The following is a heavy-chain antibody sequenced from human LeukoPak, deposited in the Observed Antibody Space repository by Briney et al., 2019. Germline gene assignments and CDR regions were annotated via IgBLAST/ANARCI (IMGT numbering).Heavy chain of an antibody. D-gene: IGHD2-2*01. V-gene: IGHV4-34*01. CDR2: INHSGST. CDR3: ARGDIVVVPAAIGPFPYYYMDV. CDR1: GGSFSGYY. J-gene: IGHJ6*03. Sequence: SETLSLTCAXYGGSFSGYYWSWIRQPPGKGLEWIGEINHSGSTNYNPSLKSRVTISVDTSKDQFSLKLSSVTAADTAVYYCARGDIVVVPAAIGPFPYYYMDVWGKGTTVTVSS.